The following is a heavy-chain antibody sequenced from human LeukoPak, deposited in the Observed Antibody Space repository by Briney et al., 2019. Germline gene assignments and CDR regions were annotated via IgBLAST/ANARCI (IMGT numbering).Heavy chain of an antibody. J-gene: IGHJ6*02. CDR2: ISYDGSNK. D-gene: IGHD6-13*01. Sequence: GRSLRLSCAASGFTFSSYGMHWVRQAPGKGLEWVAVISYDGSNKYYADSVKGRFTISRDNSKNTLYLQMNSLRAEDTAVYYCARDVSSSWYGKLHYYYYGMDVWGQGTTVTVSS. V-gene: IGHV3-30*03. CDR3: ARDVSSSWYGKLHYYYYGMDV. CDR1: GFTFSSYG.